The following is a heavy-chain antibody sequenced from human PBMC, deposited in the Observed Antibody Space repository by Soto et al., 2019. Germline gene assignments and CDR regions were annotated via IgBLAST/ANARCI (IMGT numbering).Heavy chain of an antibody. J-gene: IGHJ4*02. CDR3: GPRGAVADPRGY. CDR1: GGSFSDFY. V-gene: IGHV4-34*01. D-gene: IGHD6-19*01. Sequence: QVQLQLWGAGLLKPSESLSLTCAVYGGSFSDFYWTWIRQLPGKGLEWIGEINHSGNTNYNPSLRSRVAISVDPSKHQSSLYLGSVTAADTAVYYCGPRGAVADPRGYWGQGTLVTVSS. CDR2: INHSGNT.